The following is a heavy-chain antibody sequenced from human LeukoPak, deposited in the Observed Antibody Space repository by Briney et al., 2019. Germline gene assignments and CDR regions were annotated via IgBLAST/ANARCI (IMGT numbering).Heavy chain of an antibody. CDR1: GFTFSTYI. CDR3: ARRGYYYYGLDV. CDR2: ITSSSSYI. V-gene: IGHV3-21*01. J-gene: IGHJ6*02. D-gene: IGHD3-10*01. Sequence: GGSLRLSCAASGFTFSTYIMIWVRQAPGKGLEWVSSITSSSSYIYYADSVKGRFTISRDNAKNSLYLQMNSLRAEDTAVYYCARRGYYYYGLDVWGQGTTVTVSS.